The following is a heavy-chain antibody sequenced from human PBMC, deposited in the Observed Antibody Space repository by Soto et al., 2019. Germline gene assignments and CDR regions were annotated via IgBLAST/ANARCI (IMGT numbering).Heavy chain of an antibody. V-gene: IGHV3-30*18. D-gene: IGHD3-22*01. Sequence: GGSLRLSCAASGFTFSSYGMHWVRQAPGKGLEWVAVISYDGSNKYYADSVKGRFTISRDNSKNTLYLQMNSLRAEDTAVYYCAKDSQDSSGYYPVVSWCQGTLVTVSS. CDR3: AKDSQDSSGYYPVVS. J-gene: IGHJ1*01. CDR1: GFTFSSYG. CDR2: ISYDGSNK.